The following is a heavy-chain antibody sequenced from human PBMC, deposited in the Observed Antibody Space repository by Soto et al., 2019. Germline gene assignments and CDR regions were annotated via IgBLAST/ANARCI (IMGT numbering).Heavy chain of an antibody. J-gene: IGHJ4*02. CDR3: ATFIVGAALFDY. D-gene: IGHD1-26*01. CDR2: IYYSGTT. CDR1: GGSISSSTYY. Sequence: SETLPLTWTVSGGSISSSTYYWGWIRQPPGKGLEWIGSIYYSGTTYYNPSLKSRVTISVDTSENQFSLKVTSVTAADTAVYYCATFIVGAALFDYWGQGTLVTVSS. V-gene: IGHV4-39*01.